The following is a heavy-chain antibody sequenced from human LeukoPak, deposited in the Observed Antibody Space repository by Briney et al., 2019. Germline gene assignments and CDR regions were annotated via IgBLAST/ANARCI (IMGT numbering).Heavy chain of an antibody. D-gene: IGHD2-8*02. Sequence: GGSLRLSCAASGFTFSTFAMIWVHQPPGKGLEWVSSIFPSGGEIHYADSVRGRFTISRDNSKSTLSLQMNSLRAEDTAIYYCATYRQVLLPFESWGQGTLVTVSS. CDR3: ATYRQVLLPFES. J-gene: IGHJ4*02. V-gene: IGHV3-23*01. CDR1: GFTFSTFA. CDR2: IFPSGGEI.